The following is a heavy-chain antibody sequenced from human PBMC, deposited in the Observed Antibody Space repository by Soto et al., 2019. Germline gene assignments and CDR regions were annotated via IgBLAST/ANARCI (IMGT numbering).Heavy chain of an antibody. V-gene: IGHV3-30*18. D-gene: IGHD6-13*01. CDR2: ISYDGSNK. CDR3: AKEGGPFHSSSWHTPPGPFDY. J-gene: IGHJ4*02. CDR1: GFTFSSYG. Sequence: PGGSLRLSCAASGFTFSSYGMHWVRQAPGKGLEWVAVISYDGSNKYYAGSVKGRFTISRDNSKNTLYLQMNSLRAEDTAVYYCAKEGGPFHSSSWHTPPGPFDYWGQGTLVTVSS.